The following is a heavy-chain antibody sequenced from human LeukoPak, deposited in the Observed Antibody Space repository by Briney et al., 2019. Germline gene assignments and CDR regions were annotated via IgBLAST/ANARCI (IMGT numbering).Heavy chain of an antibody. D-gene: IGHD5-18*01. J-gene: IGHJ6*03. Sequence: SETLSLTCTVSGGSISSGSYYWSWIRQPAGKGLEWIGRIYTSGSTNYNPSLKSRVTISVDTSKNQFSLNLSSVTAADTAVYYCASAGYGYGYYYYYMDVWGKGTTVTISS. V-gene: IGHV4-61*02. CDR3: ASAGYGYGYYYYYMDV. CDR1: GGSISSGSYY. CDR2: IYTSGST.